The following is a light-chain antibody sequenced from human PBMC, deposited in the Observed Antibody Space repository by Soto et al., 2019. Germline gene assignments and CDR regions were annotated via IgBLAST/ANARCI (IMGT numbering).Light chain of an antibody. CDR3: SLYTSENTYV. CDR1: SSDVGAYNY. V-gene: IGLV2-14*01. CDR2: EAS. Sequence: QSALTQPASVSGSLGQSITISCTGTSSDVGAYNYVSWYQQPPGTAPKLIIYEASNRPSGVPDRFSGSKSGNTASLTISGLQAADEADYYCSLYTSENTYVFGTGTKLTVL. J-gene: IGLJ1*01.